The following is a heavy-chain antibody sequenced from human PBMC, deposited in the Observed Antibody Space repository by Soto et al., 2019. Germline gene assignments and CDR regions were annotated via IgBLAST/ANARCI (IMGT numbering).Heavy chain of an antibody. J-gene: IGHJ5*02. Sequence: QVQLQESGPGLVKPSQTLSLTCTVSVASISSGGYYWSWIRQHPGEGLEWFGYIYYSGSTSYNPSLTRRVTISVDTSKNQFSLKLTSVTAADTAVYYCARESKYDTSGYPPWFAPWGQGTLVTVSS. V-gene: IGHV4-31*03. CDR3: ARESKYDTSGYPPWFAP. CDR1: VASISSGGYY. CDR2: IYYSGST. D-gene: IGHD3-22*01.